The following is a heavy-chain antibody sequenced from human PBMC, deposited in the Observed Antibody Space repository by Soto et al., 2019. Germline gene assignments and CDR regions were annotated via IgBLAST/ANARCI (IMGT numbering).Heavy chain of an antibody. Sequence: QVQLVQSGAEVKKPWSSVKVSCKASGGTVSSYAISWVLQDPGQGLGWIGGIIPIFGTANYAQKFQGRVTITADESTSTAYMELSRLRSEDTAVYYCASGLELHYYYGMDVWGQGTTVTVSS. CDR2: IIPIFGTA. CDR3: ASGLELHYYYGMDV. V-gene: IGHV1-69*12. CDR1: GGTVSSYA. D-gene: IGHD1-7*01. J-gene: IGHJ6*02.